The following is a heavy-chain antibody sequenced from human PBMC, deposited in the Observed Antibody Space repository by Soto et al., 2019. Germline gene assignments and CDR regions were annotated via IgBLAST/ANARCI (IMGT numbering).Heavy chain of an antibody. D-gene: IGHD3-3*01. Sequence: GASVKVSCKVSGYTLTELSMHWVRQAPGKGLEWMGGFDPEDGETIYAQKFQGRVTMTEDTSTDTAYMELSSLRSEDTAVYYCATADYDFWSGYLTPPFDYWGQGTLVTVPQ. J-gene: IGHJ4*02. CDR2: FDPEDGET. CDR1: GYTLTELS. V-gene: IGHV1-24*01. CDR3: ATADYDFWSGYLTPPFDY.